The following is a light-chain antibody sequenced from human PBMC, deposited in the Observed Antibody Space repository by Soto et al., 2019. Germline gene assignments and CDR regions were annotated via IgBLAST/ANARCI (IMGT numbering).Light chain of an antibody. CDR2: GAS. CDR1: QSVNDY. CDR3: LQDHSYPLT. V-gene: IGKV1-6*01. J-gene: IGKJ4*01. Sequence: IQMTQSPSTLSASVGDRVTITCRASQSVNDYLAWYQQKSGKAPKLLIYGASTLQSGVPSRFSGSGSGTDFTLTISSLQPEDFATYYCLQDHSYPLTFGGGTKVDIK.